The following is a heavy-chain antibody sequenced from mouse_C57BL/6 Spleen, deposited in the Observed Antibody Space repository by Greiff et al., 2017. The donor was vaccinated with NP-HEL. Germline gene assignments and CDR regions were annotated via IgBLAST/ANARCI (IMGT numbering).Heavy chain of an antibody. CDR2: IYPGDGDT. J-gene: IGHJ1*03. Sequence: QVQLKQSGPELVKPGASVKISCKASGYAFSSSWMNWVKQRPGKGLEWIGRIYPGDGDTNYNGKFKGKATLTADKSSSTAYMQLSSLTSEDSAVYFCARSGYYGNYGWYFDVWGTGTTVTVSS. D-gene: IGHD2-1*01. CDR1: GYAFSSSW. V-gene: IGHV1-82*01. CDR3: ARSGYYGNYGWYFDV.